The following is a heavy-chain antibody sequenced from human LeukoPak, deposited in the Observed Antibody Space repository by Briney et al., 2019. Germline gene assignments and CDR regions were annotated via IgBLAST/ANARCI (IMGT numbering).Heavy chain of an antibody. CDR3: IVVVTAIPFDY. D-gene: IGHD2-21*02. V-gene: IGHV3-30*03. Sequence: GGSLRLSCAASGFTFSSYGMHWVRQAPGKGLEWVAVISYDGSNKYYADSVKGRFTNSRDNSKNTLYLQMNSLRAEDTAVYYCIVVVTAIPFDYWGQGTLVTVSS. CDR2: ISYDGSNK. J-gene: IGHJ4*02. CDR1: GFTFSSYG.